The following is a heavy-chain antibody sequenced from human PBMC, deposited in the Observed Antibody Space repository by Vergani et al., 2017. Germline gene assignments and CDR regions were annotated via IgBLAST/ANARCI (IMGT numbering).Heavy chain of an antibody. D-gene: IGHD3-16*01. J-gene: IGHJ6*03. V-gene: IGHV3-23*01. CDR3: AKIGSRLNYMDV. Sequence: EVQLLESGGGLVQPGGSLRLSCAASGFTFSSYAMSWVRPAPGKGLEWVSAISGSGCSTYNEDSVKGRFTISRDNSKNTLYLQMNSLRAEDTAVYYCAKIGSRLNYMDVWGKGTTVTVSS. CDR1: GFTFSSYA. CDR2: ISGSGCST.